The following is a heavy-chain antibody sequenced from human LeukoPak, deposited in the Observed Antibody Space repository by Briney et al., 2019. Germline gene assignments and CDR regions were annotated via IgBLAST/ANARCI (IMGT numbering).Heavy chain of an antibody. CDR1: GYTFTSYY. V-gene: IGHV1-46*01. D-gene: IGHD3-10*01. J-gene: IGHJ3*02. Sequence: GASVKVSCKASGYTFTSYYMHWVRQAPGQGLEWMGIINPSGGSTSYAQKCQSRVTMTRDTSTSTVYMELSSLRSEDTAVYYCARGRAPRNSAGGAFDIWGQGTMVTVSS. CDR3: ARGRAPRNSAGGAFDI. CDR2: INPSGGST.